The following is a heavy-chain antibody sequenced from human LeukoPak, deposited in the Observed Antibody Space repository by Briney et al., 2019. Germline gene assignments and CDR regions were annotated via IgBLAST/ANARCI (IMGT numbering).Heavy chain of an antibody. D-gene: IGHD6-13*01. J-gene: IGHJ6*02. CDR2: IYDSGST. V-gene: IGHV4-30-2*01. CDR1: GGAIGSGGYS. Sequence: PSQTLSLTCAVSGGAIGSGGYSWSWIRQPPGKGLEWMGYIYDSGSTYYNPSLKSRVTISIDRPKNQFFLKLSSVTAADTAIYYCARELAAGTRGMDVWGQGTPVTVSS. CDR3: ARELAAGTRGMDV.